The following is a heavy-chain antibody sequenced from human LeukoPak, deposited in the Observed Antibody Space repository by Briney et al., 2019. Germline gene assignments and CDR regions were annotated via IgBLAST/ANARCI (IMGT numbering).Heavy chain of an antibody. V-gene: IGHV3-30*04. CDR2: ISYDGSNK. Sequence: GGSLRLSCAASGFTFSSYAMHWVRQAPGKGLEWVAVISYDGSNKYYADSVKGRFTISRDNSKNTLYLQMNSLRAEDTAVYYCASLSSLGYFDWLLPFDYWGQGTLVTVSS. D-gene: IGHD3-9*01. CDR3: ASLSSLGYFDWLLPFDY. CDR1: GFTFSSYA. J-gene: IGHJ4*02.